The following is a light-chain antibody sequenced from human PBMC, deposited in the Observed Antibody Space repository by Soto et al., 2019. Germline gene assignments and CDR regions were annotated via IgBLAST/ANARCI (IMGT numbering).Light chain of an antibody. CDR3: QQRSDWSCT. Sequence: EIMFNQSLATLSLQKKERGTLSCRASESVTDYLAWYQQKPGQAPRLLVYDVSNRAAGIPTRFSGGGSGTDFTLTISNVEPEAFAVYYCQQRSDWSCTFGQGTMV. CDR1: ESVTDY. V-gene: IGKV3-11*01. CDR2: DVS. J-gene: IGKJ1*01.